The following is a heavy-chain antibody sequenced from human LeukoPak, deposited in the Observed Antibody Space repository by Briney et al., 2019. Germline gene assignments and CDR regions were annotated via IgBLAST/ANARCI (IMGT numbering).Heavy chain of an antibody. V-gene: IGHV3-11*05. CDR2: ISGSGHDT. J-gene: IGHJ4*02. D-gene: IGHD3-10*01. CDR3: AREGADYYGSGSYLYFDY. CDR1: GFSFSDSY. Sequence: GGSLRLSCAASGFSFSDSYMSWVRQAPGKGLEWISYISGSGHDTNYADSVKGRFTISRDNAKNSLYLQMNSLRAEDTAVYYCAREGADYYGSGSYLYFDYWGQGTLVTVSS.